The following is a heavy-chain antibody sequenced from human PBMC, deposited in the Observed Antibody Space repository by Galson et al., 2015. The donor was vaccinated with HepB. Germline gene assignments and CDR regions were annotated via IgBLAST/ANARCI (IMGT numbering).Heavy chain of an antibody. D-gene: IGHD1-26*01. V-gene: IGHV5-51*01. CDR3: ARLYSGSYYHAFDI. CDR1: GYSLSTYW. J-gene: IGHJ3*02. CDR2: MYPGDSDT. Sequence: QSGAEVKKPGESLKISCKSSGYSLSTYWIGWVRQMPGEGLEWMGIMYPGDSDTRYSPSFQGQVTMSADKSINTAYLQWSSLKASDTAMYYCARLYSGSYYHAFDIWGQGTMVTVSS.